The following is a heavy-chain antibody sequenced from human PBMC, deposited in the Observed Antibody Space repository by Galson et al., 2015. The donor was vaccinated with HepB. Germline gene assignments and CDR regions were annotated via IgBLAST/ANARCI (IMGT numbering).Heavy chain of an antibody. CDR2: ISYDGSNK. D-gene: IGHD5-18*01. CDR1: GFTFSSYA. V-gene: IGHV3-30-3*01. CDR3: SRGRPSRIHLWETFDY. Sequence: SLRLSCAASGFTFSSYAMHWVRQAPGKGLEWVAVISYDGSNKYYADSVKGRFTISRDNSKNTLYLQMNSLRAKDTAVYYCSRGRPSRIHLWETFDYWGQGTLVTVSS. J-gene: IGHJ4*02.